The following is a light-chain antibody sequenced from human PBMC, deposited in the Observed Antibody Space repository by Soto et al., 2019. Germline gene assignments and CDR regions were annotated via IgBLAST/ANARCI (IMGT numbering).Light chain of an antibody. CDR3: SSFTSNRIYV. V-gene: IGLV2-14*03. Sequence: QSVLTQPTSVSGSPGQSFTTSGTGNHNNIGTYDYVSWYQQHPGRAPRLLIHGVTTRPSGISGRFSASKSGLTASLTISGLQPEDEADYYCSSFTSNRIYVFGPGTKVTVL. J-gene: IGLJ1*01. CDR1: HNNIGTYDY. CDR2: GVT.